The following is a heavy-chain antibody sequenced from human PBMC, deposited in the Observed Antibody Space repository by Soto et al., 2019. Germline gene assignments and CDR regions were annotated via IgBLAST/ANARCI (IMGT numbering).Heavy chain of an antibody. D-gene: IGHD2-21*02. J-gene: IGHJ5*02. CDR2: IRSKANSYAT. CDR1: GFTFSGSA. Sequence: GGSLRLSCAASGFTFSGSAMHWVRQASGKGLEWVGRIRSKANSYATAYAASVKGRFTISRDDSKNTAYLQMNSLKTEDTAVYYCTRSDRLIANWFDPWGQGTLVTVSS. V-gene: IGHV3-73*01. CDR3: TRSDRLIANWFDP.